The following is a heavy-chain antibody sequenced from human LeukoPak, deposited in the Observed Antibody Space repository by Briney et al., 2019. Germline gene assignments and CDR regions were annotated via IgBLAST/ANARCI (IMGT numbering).Heavy chain of an antibody. Sequence: SVKVSCKASGGTFSSYAISWVRQAPGQGLEWMGRIIPILGIANYAQKFQGRVTITADKSTSTAYMELSSLRSEDTAVYYCAREHSSSWDQFDYWGQGTLVTVSS. CDR3: AREHSSSWDQFDY. CDR2: IIPILGIA. D-gene: IGHD6-13*01. V-gene: IGHV1-69*04. J-gene: IGHJ4*02. CDR1: GGTFSSYA.